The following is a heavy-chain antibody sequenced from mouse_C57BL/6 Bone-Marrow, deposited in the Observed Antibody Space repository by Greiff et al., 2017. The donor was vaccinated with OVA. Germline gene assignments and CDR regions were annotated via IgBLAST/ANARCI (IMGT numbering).Heavy chain of an antibody. CDR1: GYTFTSYW. J-gene: IGHJ3*01. CDR2: IDPYDSYT. Sequence: QVQLQQPGAELVMPGASVKLSCKASGYTFTSYWMHWGKQRPGQGLEWIGEIDPYDSYTNYNQKFKGKSTLTVDKSSSTAYMQLSSLTSEDSAVYYCARDYGNSFLFAYWGQGTLVTVSA. D-gene: IGHD1-1*01. CDR3: ARDYGNSFLFAY. V-gene: IGHV1-69*01.